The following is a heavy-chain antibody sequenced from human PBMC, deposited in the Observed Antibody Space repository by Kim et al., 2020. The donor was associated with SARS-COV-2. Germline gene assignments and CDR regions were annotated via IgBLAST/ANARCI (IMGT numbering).Heavy chain of an antibody. V-gene: IGHV1-69*04. CDR3: AREAGDTGY. D-gene: IGHD4-17*01. CDR2: IIPILGIA. J-gene: IGHJ4*02. Sequence: SVKVSCKASGGTFSSYAISWVRQAPGQGLEWMGRIIPILGIANYAQKFQGRITITADKSTSTAYMELSSLRSEDTAVYYCAREAGDTGYWGQGTLVTVSS. CDR1: GGTFSSYA.